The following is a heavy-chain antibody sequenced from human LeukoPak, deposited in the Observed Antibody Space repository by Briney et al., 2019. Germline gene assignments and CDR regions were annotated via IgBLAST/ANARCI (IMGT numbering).Heavy chain of an antibody. Sequence: GGSLRLSCAASGFTFSSYAMSWVRQAPGKGLEWVSYISSSGSTIYYADSVKGRFTISRDNAKNSLYLQMNSLRAEDTAVYYCARGGEATIYYFDYWGQGTLVTVSS. CDR1: GFTFSSYA. J-gene: IGHJ4*02. D-gene: IGHD5-24*01. CDR2: ISSSGSTI. CDR3: ARGGEATIYYFDY. V-gene: IGHV3-48*04.